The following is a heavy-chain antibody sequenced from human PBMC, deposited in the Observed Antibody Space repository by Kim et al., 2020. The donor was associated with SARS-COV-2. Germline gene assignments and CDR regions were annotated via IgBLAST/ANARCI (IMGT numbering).Heavy chain of an antibody. Sequence: GGSLRLSCAASGFTFRSHAMRWFRQAPGKGLEWVSVITAEGDFTIDADAVKGRFTISRDNSKNTLYLQMTSLRLEDTTVYYCAKDQGYNSSPDEYWGLGTLVTVSS. J-gene: IGHJ4*02. CDR2: ITAEGDFT. CDR3: AKDQGYNSSPDEY. V-gene: IGHV3-23*01. CDR1: GFTFRSHA. D-gene: IGHD2-2*01.